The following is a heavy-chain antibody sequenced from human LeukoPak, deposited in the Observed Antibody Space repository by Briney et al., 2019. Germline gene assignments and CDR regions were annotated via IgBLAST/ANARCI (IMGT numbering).Heavy chain of an antibody. Sequence: SETLSLTCSVSGYSISSGYYWGWVRQTPGMGLEWIGSIHHSGSTYYNPTLKSRVTISLDTSKTQISLTLTSVTAAETAVYYCARDRFGMSATGSDFDYWGQGTLVTVSS. J-gene: IGHJ4*02. CDR1: GYSISSGYY. CDR3: ARDRFGMSATGSDFDY. CDR2: IHHSGST. V-gene: IGHV4-38-2*02. D-gene: IGHD3-10*01.